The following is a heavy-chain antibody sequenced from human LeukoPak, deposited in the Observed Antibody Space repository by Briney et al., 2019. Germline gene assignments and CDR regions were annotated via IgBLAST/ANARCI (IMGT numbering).Heavy chain of an antibody. Sequence: KESGPALVKPTQTLTLTCTFSGFSLSTSGMRVSWIRQPPGKALEWLARIDWDDDKFYSTSLKTRLTISKDTSKNQVVLTMTNMDPVDTATYYCARNVATMRGWDAIDIWGQGTMVTVSS. CDR1: GFSLSTSGMR. J-gene: IGHJ3*02. D-gene: IGHD5-12*01. V-gene: IGHV2-70*04. CDR3: ARNVATMRGWDAIDI. CDR2: IDWDDDK.